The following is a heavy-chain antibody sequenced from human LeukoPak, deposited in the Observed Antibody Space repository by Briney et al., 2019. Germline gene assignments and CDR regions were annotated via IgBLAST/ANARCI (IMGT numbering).Heavy chain of an antibody. Sequence: GRSLRLSCAASGFTFSNYGMHWVRQAPGKGLEWVTITWYDVSNKWYADSVRGRFTISRDNSKNTLYLQMNSLRVEDTAVYYCAKMAAADPYTNSPLRPFDSTVHWDYWGQGTLVTVSS. D-gene: IGHD2/OR15-2a*01. V-gene: IGHV3-33*06. J-gene: IGHJ4*02. CDR3: AKMAAADPYTNSPLRPFDSTVHWDY. CDR1: GFTFSNYG. CDR2: TWYDVSNK.